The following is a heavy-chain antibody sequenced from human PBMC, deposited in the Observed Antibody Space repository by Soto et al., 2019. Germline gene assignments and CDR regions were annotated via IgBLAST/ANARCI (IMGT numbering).Heavy chain of an antibody. Sequence: PGGSLRLSCAASGFTVSNYAMSWVRQAPGKGLEWVSAISSSGGSTYYPDSVKGRFTISRDNSKNTLFLQMNSLRAEDTAVYYCTNRKLPTRPWGPAFDVWGQGTMVTVSS. CDR1: GFTVSNYA. J-gene: IGHJ3*01. CDR2: ISSSGGST. CDR3: TNRKLPTRPWGPAFDV. D-gene: IGHD6-6*01. V-gene: IGHV3-23*01.